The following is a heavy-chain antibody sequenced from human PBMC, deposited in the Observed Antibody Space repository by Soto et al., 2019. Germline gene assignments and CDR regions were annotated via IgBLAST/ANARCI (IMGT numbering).Heavy chain of an antibody. CDR3: ARGGCSSTSCDYYYYMDV. CDR2: IWYDGSSK. J-gene: IGHJ6*03. D-gene: IGHD2-2*01. CDR1: GFTFSSYG. V-gene: IGHV3-33*01. Sequence: QVQLVESGGGVVQPGRSLRLSCAASGFTFSSYGMHWVRQAPGKGLEWVAVIWYDGSSKYYADSVKGRFTISRDNSKNTLYLQMNSLRAEDTAVYYCARGGCSSTSCDYYYYMDVWGKGTTVTVSS.